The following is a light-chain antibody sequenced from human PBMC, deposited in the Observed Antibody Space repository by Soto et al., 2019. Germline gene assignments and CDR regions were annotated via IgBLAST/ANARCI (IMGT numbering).Light chain of an antibody. CDR2: GAS. Sequence: EIVMTQSPATLSVSPGERATLSCRASQSVSSNLAWYQQKPGQAPRLLIYGASTRATGIPARFSGSGSGTEFPLTISSLQSEDVAVYYCQQYNNWPLFGGGTKVEIK. CDR1: QSVSSN. CDR3: QQYNNWPL. J-gene: IGKJ4*01. V-gene: IGKV3-15*01.